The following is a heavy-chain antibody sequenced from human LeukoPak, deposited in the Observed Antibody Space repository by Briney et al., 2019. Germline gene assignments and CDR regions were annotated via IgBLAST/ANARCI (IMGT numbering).Heavy chain of an antibody. CDR3: ARGGSRLLRYFRIDP. D-gene: IGHD3-9*01. CDR2: IYHSGTT. J-gene: IGHJ5*02. Sequence: SETLSLTCTVSGYSISSGYYWGWIRQPPGKGLEWIGTIYHSGTTYYNPSLKSRVTISVDTSKNQFSLKLSSVTAADTAVYYCARGGSRLLRYFRIDPWGQGTLVTVSS. V-gene: IGHV4-38-2*02. CDR1: GYSISSGYY.